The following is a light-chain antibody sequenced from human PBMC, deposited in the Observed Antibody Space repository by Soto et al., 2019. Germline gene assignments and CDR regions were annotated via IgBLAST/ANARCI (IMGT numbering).Light chain of an antibody. CDR3: QQRSNWPIT. Sequence: EIVLTQSSGSLSLYPGERPTLSCRAIQSVRSTYLAWYQQKPVQGPRLLIYGASSRATGIPDRFSGSGSGTDFTLTISRLEPEDFAVYYCQQRSNWPITFGQGTRLEIK. CDR2: GAS. J-gene: IGKJ5*01. CDR1: QSVRSTY. V-gene: IGKV3D-20*02.